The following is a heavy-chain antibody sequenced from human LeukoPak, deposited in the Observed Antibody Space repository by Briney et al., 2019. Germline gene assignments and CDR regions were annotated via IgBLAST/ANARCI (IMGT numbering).Heavy chain of an antibody. CDR3: ARDEGRTYYDILTGQILLGFDP. CDR1: GYTFTSYG. D-gene: IGHD3-9*01. CDR2: INPFNGNT. J-gene: IGHJ5*02. V-gene: IGHV1-18*01. Sequence: ASVKVSCKASGYTFTSYGISWVRQAPGQGLEWMGWINPFNGNTNDAERFQGRVIMTTDTSTRTAYMELRSLRSDDTAVYYCARDEGRTYYDILTGQILLGFDPWGQGTLVTVSS.